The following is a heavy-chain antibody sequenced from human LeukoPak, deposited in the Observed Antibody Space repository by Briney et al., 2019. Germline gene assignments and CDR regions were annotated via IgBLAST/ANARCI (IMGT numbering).Heavy chain of an antibody. Sequence: PGGSLRLSCAASGFTFSNAWMSWVRQAPGKGLEWVGRIKSKTDGGTTDYAAPVKGRSTISRDDSKNTLYLQMNSLKTEDTAVYYCTTGHILTGYHYYYYYMDVWGKGTTVTVSS. D-gene: IGHD3-9*01. V-gene: IGHV3-15*01. CDR2: IKSKTDGGTT. J-gene: IGHJ6*03. CDR3: TTGHILTGYHYYYYYMDV. CDR1: GFTFSNAW.